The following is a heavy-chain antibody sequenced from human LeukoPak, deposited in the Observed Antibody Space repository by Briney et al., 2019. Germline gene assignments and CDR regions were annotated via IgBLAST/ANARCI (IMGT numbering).Heavy chain of an antibody. J-gene: IGHJ4*02. D-gene: IGHD5-24*01. Sequence: GGSLRLSCAASGFTFSSYSMNWVRQAPGKGLEWVSSISSSSSYIYYADSVKGRFTIFRDNAKNSLYLQMNSLRAEDTAVYYCASSTVEMATILDHDWGQGTLVTVS. CDR2: ISSSSSYI. CDR1: GFTFSSYS. V-gene: IGHV3-21*01. CDR3: ASSTVEMATILDHD.